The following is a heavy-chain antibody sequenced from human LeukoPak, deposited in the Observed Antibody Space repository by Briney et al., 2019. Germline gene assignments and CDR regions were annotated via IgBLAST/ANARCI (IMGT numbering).Heavy chain of an antibody. J-gene: IGHJ4*02. CDR1: GFTFSSYA. D-gene: IGHD6-13*01. CDR3: SKDPPISAAGPRYSDR. V-gene: IGHV3-23*01. Sequence: GGSLRLSCAASGFTFSSYAMSWVRQAPGKGLEWVSTINSGGNTYYADSVRGRFTISRDNAKNTLFLQMTSLRVEDTAVYYCSKDPPISAAGPRYSDRWGQGTLVTVSS. CDR2: INSGGNT.